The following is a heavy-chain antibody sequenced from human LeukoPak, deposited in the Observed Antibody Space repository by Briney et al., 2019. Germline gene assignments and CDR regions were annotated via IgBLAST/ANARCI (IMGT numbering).Heavy chain of an antibody. V-gene: IGHV4-59*01. J-gene: IGHJ4*02. CDR3: AASITPYYSDY. D-gene: IGHD3-10*01. Sequence: SETLSLTCTVSGHSISSYYWSWIRQPPGKGLEWIGYIYYSGSTNYNPSLKSRVTISVDTSKNQFSLKLSSVTAADTAVYYCAASITPYYSDYWGQGTLVTVSS. CDR1: GHSISSYY. CDR2: IYYSGST.